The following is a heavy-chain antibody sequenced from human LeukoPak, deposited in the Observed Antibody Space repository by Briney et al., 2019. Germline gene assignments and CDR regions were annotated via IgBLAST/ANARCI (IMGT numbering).Heavy chain of an antibody. CDR1: GGFDTYYF. D-gene: IGHD2-21*02. CDR2: ITYEGSA. V-gene: IGHV4-34*01. CDR3: AIYGGDWRFDS. J-gene: IGHJ4*02. Sequence: SETASLTCAVYGGFDTYYFMLVCQSPGKGLEWIGEITYEGSANYNPSLNSRVTIAINAPQRQFSLKLTSVTAADTAIYYCAIYGGDWRFDSWGQGTPVTVSS.